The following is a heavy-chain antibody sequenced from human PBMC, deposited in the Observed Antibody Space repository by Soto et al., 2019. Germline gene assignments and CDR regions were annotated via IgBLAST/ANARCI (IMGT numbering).Heavy chain of an antibody. D-gene: IGHD6-13*01. J-gene: IGHJ6*02. CDR3: GRGPSPRAPAGGTPYYYAMDV. CDR2: MNPINGAT. V-gene: IGHV1-8*02. CDR1: GYDFTAYD. Sequence: QVQLVQSGAEVKQSGASVKVSCKASGYDFTAYDINWVRQASGQGLEWMGWMNPINGATGSARRFPGSVSIPRNTATGTAYFELTSLRSDDTAVYYCGRGPSPRAPAGGTPYYYAMDVWGQGTTVTVSS.